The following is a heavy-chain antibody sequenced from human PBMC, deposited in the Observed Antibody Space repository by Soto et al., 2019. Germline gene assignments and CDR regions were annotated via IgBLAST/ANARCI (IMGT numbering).Heavy chain of an antibody. V-gene: IGHV3-30*18. D-gene: IGHD1-1*01. CDR3: AKGGTGTTNVYYYYGMDV. CDR1: GFTFSSYG. CDR2: ISYDGSNK. Sequence: GGSLRLSCAASGFTFSSYGMHWVRQAPGKGLEWVAVISYDGSNKYYADSVKGRFTISRDNSKNTLYLQMNSLRAEDTAVYYCAKGGTGTTNVYYYYGMDVWGQGTTVTVSS. J-gene: IGHJ6*02.